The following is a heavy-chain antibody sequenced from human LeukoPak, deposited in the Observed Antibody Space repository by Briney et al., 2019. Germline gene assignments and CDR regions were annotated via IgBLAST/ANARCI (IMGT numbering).Heavy chain of an antibody. J-gene: IGHJ6*02. Sequence: SGGSLRLSCAASGFTFSSYGMHWVRQAPGKGLKWVAVISYDGSNKYYADSVKGRFTISRDNSKNTLYLQMNSLRAEDTAVYYCAKAERRCSSTSCYLDYYYGMDVWGQGTTVTVSS. D-gene: IGHD2-2*01. CDR2: ISYDGSNK. V-gene: IGHV3-30*18. CDR1: GFTFSSYG. CDR3: AKAERRCSSTSCYLDYYYGMDV.